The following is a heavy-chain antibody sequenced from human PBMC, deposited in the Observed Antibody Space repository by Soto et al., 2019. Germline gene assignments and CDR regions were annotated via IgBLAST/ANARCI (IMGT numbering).Heavy chain of an antibody. D-gene: IGHD3-3*01. J-gene: IGHJ4*02. V-gene: IGHV3-23*01. CDR3: AKTRNGLEWLFETFDY. CDR1: GFTFSSYA. CDR2: ISGSGGST. Sequence: PGGSLRLSCAASGFTFSSYAMSWVRQAPGKGLEWVSAISGSGGSTYYADSVKGRFTISRDNSKNTLYLQMNSLRAEDTAVYYCAKTRNGLEWLFETFDYWGQGTLVTVSS.